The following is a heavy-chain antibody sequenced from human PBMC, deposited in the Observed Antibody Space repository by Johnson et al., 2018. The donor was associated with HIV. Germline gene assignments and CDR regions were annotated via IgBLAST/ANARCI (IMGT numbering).Heavy chain of an antibody. CDR1: GFTFSDYY. Sequence: VQLVESGGGLVKPGGSLRLSCAASGFTFSDYYMSWIRQAPGKGLEWVGRIKSKTDGGTTDYAAPVQGRFTISRDDSKNTLYLQMNSLRAGDTAVYYCARAGRWSGDTFDIWGQGTMVTVSS. CDR2: IKSKTDGGTT. CDR3: ARAGRWSGDTFDI. D-gene: IGHD3-10*01. J-gene: IGHJ3*02. V-gene: IGHV3-15*01.